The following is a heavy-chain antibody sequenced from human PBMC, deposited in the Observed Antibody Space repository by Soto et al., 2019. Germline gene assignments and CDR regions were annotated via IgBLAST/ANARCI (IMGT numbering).Heavy chain of an antibody. CDR2: IFQTGST. CDR1: GVSVTTGGYS. CDR3: GRLVAARPGHNWFDP. V-gene: IGHV4-30-2*01. J-gene: IGHJ5*02. D-gene: IGHD6-6*01. Sequence: QLQLQESGSGLVKHSQTLSLTCAVSGVSVTTGGYSWSWIRQPPGKGLEWIGYIFQTGSTFYNPSPQSRVTISVHTSENHFSLSLNAVTAADTAIYYCGRLVAARPGHNWFDPWGPGTLITVSS.